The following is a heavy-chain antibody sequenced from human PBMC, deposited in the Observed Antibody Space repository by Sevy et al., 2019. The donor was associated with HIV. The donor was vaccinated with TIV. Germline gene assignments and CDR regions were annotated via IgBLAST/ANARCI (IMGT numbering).Heavy chain of an antibody. Sequence: GGSLRLSCAASGFIFRSHGMHWVRQAPGKGLEWVAVIWYDGSNKYYADSVKGRFTISRDNPKNTLDLQMNSLRAEDTAGYYCARGGGTAMVRDYFDYWGQGTLVTVSS. J-gene: IGHJ4*02. CDR2: IWYDGSNK. V-gene: IGHV3-33*01. D-gene: IGHD5-18*01. CDR1: GFIFRSHG. CDR3: ARGGGTAMVRDYFDY.